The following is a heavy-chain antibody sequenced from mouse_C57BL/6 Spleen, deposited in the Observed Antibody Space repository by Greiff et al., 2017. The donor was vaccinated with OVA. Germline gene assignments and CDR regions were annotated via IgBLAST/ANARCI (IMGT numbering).Heavy chain of an antibody. J-gene: IGHJ2*01. CDR2: ISDGGSYT. CDR3: ARAIPRDYFDY. CDR1: GFTFSSYA. Sequence: EVQGVESGGGLVKPGGSLKLSCAASGFTFSSYAMSWVRQTPEKRLEWVATISDGGSYTYYPDNVKGRFTISRDKAKNNLYLQMSHLKSEDTAMYYCARAIPRDYFDYWGQGTTLTVSS. V-gene: IGHV5-4*01.